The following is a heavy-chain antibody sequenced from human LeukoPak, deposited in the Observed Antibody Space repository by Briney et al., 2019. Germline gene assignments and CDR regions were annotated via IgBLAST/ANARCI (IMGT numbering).Heavy chain of an antibody. D-gene: IGHD6-13*01. V-gene: IGHV1-2*02. Sequence: ASVKVSCKASGYTFTSYSMHWVRQAPGQGLEWMGGINPNCGAANYAQKFQGRVTITRDTSISTAYMELSRLRSDDTAVYYCASALGHSSSRRPLYYWGQGALVTVCS. CDR2: INPNCGAA. CDR3: ASALGHSSSRRPLYY. CDR1: GYTFTSYS. J-gene: IGHJ4*02.